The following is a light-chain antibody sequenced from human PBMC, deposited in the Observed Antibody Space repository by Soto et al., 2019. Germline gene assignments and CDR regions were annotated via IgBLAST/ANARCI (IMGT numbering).Light chain of an antibody. CDR3: QQSYSTPRT. J-gene: IGKJ2*01. Sequence: DIPMTQSPSSLSASVGDRVTITCRASQSISSYLNWYQQKPGKAPKRLIFAASSLQSGVPSRFSGSGSGTDFTLTISSLQPEDFATYYCQQSYSTPRTFGQGTKLEIK. CDR1: QSISSY. CDR2: AAS. V-gene: IGKV1-39*01.